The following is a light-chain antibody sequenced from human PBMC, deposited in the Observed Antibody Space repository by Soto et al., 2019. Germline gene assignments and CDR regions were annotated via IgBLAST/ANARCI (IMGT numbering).Light chain of an antibody. Sequence: QSVLTQPPSASGTPGQKVTISCSGSSSNIGSNVVNWYQQLPGTAPKLLIYNDNQRPSGVPDRFSGSKSGTSASLAIGGLHSEDESDYYCATWDDSLNAAVFGGGTQLTVL. CDR1: SSNIGSNV. J-gene: IGLJ7*01. CDR2: NDN. V-gene: IGLV1-44*01. CDR3: ATWDDSLNAAV.